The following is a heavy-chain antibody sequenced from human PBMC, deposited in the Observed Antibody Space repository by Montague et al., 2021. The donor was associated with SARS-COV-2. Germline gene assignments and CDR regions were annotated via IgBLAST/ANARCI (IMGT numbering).Heavy chain of an antibody. Sequence: QSGAEVKEPGESLKISCKGSGYSSTSYWIGWVHQMPGKGLEWMGIIYPGDSDTRYSPSFQGQVTISADKSISTAYLQWSSLKASDTAIYYCARVTDYYYDTSGYWDAFDIWGQGTMVTVSS. J-gene: IGHJ3*02. CDR2: IYPGDSDT. CDR3: ARVTDYYYDTSGYWDAFDI. V-gene: IGHV5-51*07. D-gene: IGHD3-22*01. CDR1: GYSSTSYW.